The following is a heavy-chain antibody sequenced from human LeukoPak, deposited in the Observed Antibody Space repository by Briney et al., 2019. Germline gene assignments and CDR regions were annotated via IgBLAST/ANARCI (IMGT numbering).Heavy chain of an antibody. CDR3: ASSVLLWSAMDV. D-gene: IGHD3-10*01. V-gene: IGHV1-69*04. CDR2: IIPILGIA. J-gene: IGHJ6*04. CDR1: GGTFSSYA. Sequence: ASVKVSCKASGGTFSSYAISWVRQAPGQGLEWMGRIIPILGIANYAQKLQGRVAITAEKSTSTGYMELSSLRFEDTAVYYCASSVLLWSAMDVWGKGTTVTVSS.